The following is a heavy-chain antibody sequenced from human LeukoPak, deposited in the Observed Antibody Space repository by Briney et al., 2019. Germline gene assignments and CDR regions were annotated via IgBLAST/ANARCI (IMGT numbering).Heavy chain of an antibody. CDR1: GFALSSHW. J-gene: IGHJ6*02. CDR2: VNRDGSET. D-gene: IGHD3-22*01. Sequence: QRWGALRLSCAASGFALSSHWMTWVRQVPGRGPEWVANVNRDGSETYYLDSVKGRFTISKDNAKNSLYLQMNSLRAEDTALYHCARHSSGYPYYYGMDVWGQGTTVTVSS. CDR3: ARHSSGYPYYYGMDV. V-gene: IGHV3-7*03.